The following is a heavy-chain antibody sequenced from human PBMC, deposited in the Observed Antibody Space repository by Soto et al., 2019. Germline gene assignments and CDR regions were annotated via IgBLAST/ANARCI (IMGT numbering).Heavy chain of an antibody. Sequence: PGGSLRLSCAASGFTFSSYAMHWVRQAPGKGLEWVAVISYDGNNKYYADSVKGRFTISRDNSKNTLYLQMNSLRAEDTAVYYCAREGGEDKDIVVVPAGAFDIWGQGTMVTVSS. CDR2: ISYDGNNK. D-gene: IGHD2-2*01. J-gene: IGHJ3*02. CDR1: GFTFSSYA. CDR3: AREGGEDKDIVVVPAGAFDI. V-gene: IGHV3-30-3*01.